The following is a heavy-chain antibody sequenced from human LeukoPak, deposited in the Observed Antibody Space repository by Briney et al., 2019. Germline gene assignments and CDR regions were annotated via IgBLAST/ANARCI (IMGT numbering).Heavy chain of an antibody. CDR3: AREAASCGGDCYDY. D-gene: IGHD2-21*01. Sequence: GGSLRLSCVGSGFTFSTYEMNWVRQAPGKGLEWVSYTRSGGSTEYADSVRGRFTVSRDNAKNSLYLQMNSLRAEDTAIYYCAREAASCGGDCYDYWGQGTLVTVSS. J-gene: IGHJ4*02. CDR2: TRSGGST. CDR1: GFTFSTYE. V-gene: IGHV3-48*03.